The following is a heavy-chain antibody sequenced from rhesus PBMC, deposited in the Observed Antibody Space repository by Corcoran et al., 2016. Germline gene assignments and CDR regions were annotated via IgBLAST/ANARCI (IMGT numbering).Heavy chain of an antibody. D-gene: IGHD4-29*01. CDR3: VTSRGGLDS. J-gene: IGHJ6*01. Sequence: QVQLQESGPGLVKPSETLSLTCAVSGASISSYWWSWIRQPPGKGLEWIGGINGNSGSTADNPSLKSRVTISKDASKNQLSRKLSSVTAADTAVYYCVTSRGGLDSWGQGVVVTVSS. V-gene: IGHV4-80*01. CDR1: GASISSYW. CDR2: INGNSGST.